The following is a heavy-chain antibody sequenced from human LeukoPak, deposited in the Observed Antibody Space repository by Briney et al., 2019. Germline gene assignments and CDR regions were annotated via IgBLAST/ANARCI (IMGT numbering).Heavy chain of an antibody. CDR1: GYTFTGYY. J-gene: IGHJ4*02. D-gene: IGHD3-9*01. V-gene: IGHV1-2*02. Sequence: ASVKVSCKASGYTFTGYYVHWVRQAPGQGLEWMGWMNPKSGGTNYAQKFEARVTMNRDTSISTAYMELSRLRFYDTAVYYCARSPDILTGEKFDYWGQGTLVTVSS. CDR2: MNPKSGGT. CDR3: ARSPDILTGEKFDY.